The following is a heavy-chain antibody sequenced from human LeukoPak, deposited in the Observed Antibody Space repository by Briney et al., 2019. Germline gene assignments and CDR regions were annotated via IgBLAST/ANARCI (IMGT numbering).Heavy chain of an antibody. CDR2: ISGSGGST. D-gene: IGHD6-19*01. CDR1: GFTFSSYA. CDR3: AKGSKAVLFTRDHYMDV. Sequence: GGSLRLSCAASGFTFSSYAISWVRQAPGKGRDWVSAISGSGGSTYYADAVKGRFTSSRDNSKNTLYLQMNSLRAEDTAVYFCAKGSKAVLFTRDHYMDVWGKGTTVTISS. J-gene: IGHJ6*03. V-gene: IGHV3-23*01.